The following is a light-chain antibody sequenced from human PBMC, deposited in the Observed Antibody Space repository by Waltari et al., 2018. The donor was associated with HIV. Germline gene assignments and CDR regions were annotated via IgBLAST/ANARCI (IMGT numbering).Light chain of an antibody. CDR1: QNLFYSSNNKNY. V-gene: IGKV4-1*01. CDR3: QQYYSTPPT. CDR2: WAS. Sequence: DIVMTQSPDSLAVSLGGRTTINCKSSQNLFYSSNNKNYLAWYQHKPGQPPKLLFYWASTRESGVLDRFSGSGSGTNFTLTISSLQADDVAVYFCQQYYSTPPTFGQGTKLEI. J-gene: IGKJ2*01.